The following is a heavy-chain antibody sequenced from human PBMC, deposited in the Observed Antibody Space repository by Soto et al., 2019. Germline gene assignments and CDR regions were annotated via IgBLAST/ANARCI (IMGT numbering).Heavy chain of an antibody. J-gene: IGHJ4*02. D-gene: IGHD6-13*01. CDR3: ARSFVVAAAGPFDY. V-gene: IGHV4-31*03. CDR1: GGSISSGGYY. CDR2: ISYSGST. Sequence: QVQLQESGPGLVKPSQTLSLTCTVSGGSISSGGYYWSWIRQHPGTGLEWIGYISYSGSTYYNPSLKSRVTISVDTSKNQYSLKLSSVTAADTAVYYCARSFVVAAAGPFDYWCQGTLVTVSS.